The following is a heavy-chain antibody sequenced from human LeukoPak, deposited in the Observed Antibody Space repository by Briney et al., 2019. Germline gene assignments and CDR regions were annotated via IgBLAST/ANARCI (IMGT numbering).Heavy chain of an antibody. J-gene: IGHJ4*02. D-gene: IGHD6-13*01. CDR2: ISAYNGNT. CDR3: ARLQLVRCYFDY. CDR1: GYTFTSYG. V-gene: IGHV1-18*01. Sequence: GASVKVSCKASGYTFTSYGISWVRQAPGQGLEWMGWISAYNGNTNYAQKLQGRVTMTTDTSTSTACMELRSLRSDDTAVYYCARLQLVRCYFDYWGQGTLVTVSS.